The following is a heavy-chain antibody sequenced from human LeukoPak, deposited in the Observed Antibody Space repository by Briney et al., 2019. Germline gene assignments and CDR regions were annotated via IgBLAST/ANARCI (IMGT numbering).Heavy chain of an antibody. J-gene: IGHJ4*02. Sequence: SETLSLTCTVSGGSISSYYWSWIRQPPGKGLEWIGYIYYSGSTNYNPSLKSRVTISVDTSKNQFSLKLSSVTAADTAVYYCARSVDPVPGTNYWGQGTLVTVSS. CDR1: GGSISSYY. V-gene: IGHV4-59*12. CDR2: IYYSGST. D-gene: IGHD6-19*01. CDR3: ARSVDPVPGTNY.